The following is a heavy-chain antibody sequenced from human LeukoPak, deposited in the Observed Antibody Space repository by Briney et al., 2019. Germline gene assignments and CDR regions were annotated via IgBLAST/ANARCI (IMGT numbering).Heavy chain of an antibody. CDR3: ARRYGSGSYQQPADY. CDR1: GGSFSGYY. CDR2: INHSGSA. J-gene: IGHJ4*02. D-gene: IGHD3-10*01. Sequence: SETLSLTCAVYGGSFSGYYWSWIRQPPGKGLEWIGEINHSGSANYNPSLKSRVTISVDTSKNQFSLKLSSVTAADTAVYYCARRYGSGSYQQPADYWGQGTLVTVSP. V-gene: IGHV4-34*01.